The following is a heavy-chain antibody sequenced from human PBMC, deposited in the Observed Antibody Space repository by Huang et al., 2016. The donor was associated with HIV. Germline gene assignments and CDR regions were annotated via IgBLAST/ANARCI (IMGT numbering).Heavy chain of an antibody. CDR1: GYIFSNYW. CDR2: VYPGNSVT. V-gene: IGHV5-51*03. CDR3: ATTDASLATSFDH. Sequence: EVQLEQSGAEVKKPGESLKISCKASGYIFSNYWIGWGRQMPVEGLEWVVFVYPGNSVTRYGPSFYGLVTVSVDKSIATASLQWSSLRPSDTARYYCATTDASLATSFDHWGRGTMLTVSS. J-gene: IGHJ4*02.